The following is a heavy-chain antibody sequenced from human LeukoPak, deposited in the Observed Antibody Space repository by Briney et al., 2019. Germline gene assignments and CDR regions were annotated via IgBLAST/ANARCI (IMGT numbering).Heavy chain of an antibody. CDR3: ARLATYYYDSSDY. J-gene: IGHJ4*02. Sequence: GGSLRLSCAASGFTLGSHWMSWVRQAPGKGLEWVSVIYSGGSTYYADSVKGRFTISRDNSKNTLYLQMNSLRAEDTAVYYCARLATYYYDSSDYWGQGTLVTVSS. CDR1: GFTLGSHW. CDR2: IYSGGST. D-gene: IGHD3-22*01. V-gene: IGHV3-66*01.